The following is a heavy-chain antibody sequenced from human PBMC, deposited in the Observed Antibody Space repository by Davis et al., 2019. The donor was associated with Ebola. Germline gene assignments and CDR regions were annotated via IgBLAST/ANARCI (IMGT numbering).Heavy chain of an antibody. CDR1: GFTFSSYW. V-gene: IGHV3-7*01. J-gene: IGHJ5*02. D-gene: IGHD2-15*01. Sequence: GSLRPSCAASGFTFSSYWMSWVRQAPGKGLEWVANIKQDGSEKYYVDSVKGRFTISRDNAKNSLYLQMYSLRAEDTAVYYCARDGIVVVVAATAEAPRVWFDPWGQGTLVTVSS. CDR3: ARDGIVVVVAATAEAPRVWFDP. CDR2: IKQDGSEK.